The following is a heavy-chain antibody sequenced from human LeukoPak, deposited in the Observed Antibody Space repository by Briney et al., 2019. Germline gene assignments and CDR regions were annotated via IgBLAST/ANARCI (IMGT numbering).Heavy chain of an antibody. CDR2: ISGVNT. Sequence: GGSLRLSCATSGFAFSNYAMSWFRQAPGKGLEWVSGISGVNTYYADSVKGRFTISRDNSKNVLYVQMNRLRVEDTAVYFCAKDVCTSPRCLLYSDSWGQGTLVAVSS. CDR3: AKDVCTSPRCLLYSDS. J-gene: IGHJ4*02. D-gene: IGHD2-8*01. CDR1: GFAFSNYA. V-gene: IGHV3-23*01.